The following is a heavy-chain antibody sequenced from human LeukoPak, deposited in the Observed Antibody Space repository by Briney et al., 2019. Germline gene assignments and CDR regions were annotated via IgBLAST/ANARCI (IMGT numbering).Heavy chain of an antibody. Sequence: GGSLRPSCAASGFTFSSYWMSWVRQAPGKGLVWVSRIYSDGSGTTYADSVKGRFTISRDNAKNTLYLQMNSLRVEDTAVYYCAREKMDSSGSDPFDIWGQGTMVTVSS. V-gene: IGHV3-74*01. CDR1: GFTFSSYW. J-gene: IGHJ3*02. CDR3: AREKMDSSGSDPFDI. CDR2: IYSDGSGT. D-gene: IGHD3-22*01.